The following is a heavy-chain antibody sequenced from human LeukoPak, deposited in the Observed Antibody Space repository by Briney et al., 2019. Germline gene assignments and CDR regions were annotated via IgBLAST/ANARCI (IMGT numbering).Heavy chain of an antibody. Sequence: GGSLRLSCAASGFTFSSYAMSWVRQAPGKGLEWVSAISGSGGSTYYADSVKGRFTISRDNSKNTLYLQMNSLRAENTAVYYCAKEAWVYYYDSSGYYPYYFDYWGQGTLVTVSS. V-gene: IGHV3-23*01. CDR3: AKEAWVYYYDSSGYYPYYFDY. CDR2: ISGSGGST. D-gene: IGHD3-22*01. CDR1: GFTFSSYA. J-gene: IGHJ4*02.